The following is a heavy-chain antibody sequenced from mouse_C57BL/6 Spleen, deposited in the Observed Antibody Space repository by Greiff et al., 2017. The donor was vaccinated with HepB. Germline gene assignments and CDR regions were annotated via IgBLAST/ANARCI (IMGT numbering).Heavy chain of an antibody. Sequence: VKLQQPGAELVRPGSSVKLSCKASGYTFTSYWMHWVKQRPIQGLEWIGNIDPSDSETHYNQKFKDKATLTVDKSSSTAYMQLSSLTSEDSAVYYCAREDYYGSSHYFDYWGQGTTLTVSS. CDR1: GYTFTSYW. CDR2: IDPSDSET. CDR3: AREDYYGSSHYFDY. D-gene: IGHD1-1*01. J-gene: IGHJ2*01. V-gene: IGHV1-52*01.